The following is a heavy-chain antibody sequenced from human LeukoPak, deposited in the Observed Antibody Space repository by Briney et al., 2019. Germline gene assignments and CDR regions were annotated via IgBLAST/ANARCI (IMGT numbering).Heavy chain of an antibody. CDR1: RYTFTGYY. D-gene: IGHD1-14*01. V-gene: IGHV1-2*02. CDR3: ASTGDAFDI. CDR2: IKPNSGGT. J-gene: IGHJ3*02. Sequence: GASVKVSSKASRYTFTGYYIHWVRQAPGHGLEWMGWIKPNSGGTNYAQKLQGTDTMTRDTSISAAYMELSTLRSDDTAVYYCASTGDAFDIRGQRTLVTVSS.